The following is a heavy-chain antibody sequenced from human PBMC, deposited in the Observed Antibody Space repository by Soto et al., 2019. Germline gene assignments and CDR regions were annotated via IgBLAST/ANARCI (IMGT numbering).Heavy chain of an antibody. CDR2: ISGSGGST. D-gene: IGHD5-18*01. Sequence: EVQLLESGGGLVQPGGSLRLSCAASGFTFSSYAMSWVRQAPGKGLEWVSAISGSGGSTYYADSVKGRFTISRDNSKNTLELQMNSLRAEDTAVYYCAKDRDLGYSYGYPAFDIWGQGTMVTVSS. CDR1: GFTFSSYA. CDR3: AKDRDLGYSYGYPAFDI. J-gene: IGHJ3*02. V-gene: IGHV3-23*01.